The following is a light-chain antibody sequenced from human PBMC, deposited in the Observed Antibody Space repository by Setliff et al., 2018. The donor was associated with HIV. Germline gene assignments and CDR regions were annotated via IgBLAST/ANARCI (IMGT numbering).Light chain of an antibody. V-gene: IGLV2-23*02. CDR1: SSDVGSYNL. J-gene: IGLJ1*01. Sequence: QSALTQPASVSGSPGQSITISCTGSSSDVGSYNLVSWYQQHPGKAPKLMIYEVTERPSGFSNRFSGSKSATTASLTISGLQAEDEADYYCCSYAGSSTYVFGTGTKGTVL. CDR2: EVT. CDR3: CSYAGSSTYV.